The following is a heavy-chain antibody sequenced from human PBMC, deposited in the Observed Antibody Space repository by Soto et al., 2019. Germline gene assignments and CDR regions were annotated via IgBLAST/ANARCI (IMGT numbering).Heavy chain of an antibody. D-gene: IGHD3-10*01. CDR1: GGSFSGYY. Sequence: QVQLQQWGAGLLKPSETLSLTCAVYGGSFSGYYWSWIRQPPGKGLEWIGEINHSGSTNYNPSLKSRVTISVDTSKNQFSLKLSSVTAAVTAVYFCARGVPYYSGSGSSAWFDPWGQGTLVTVSS. CDR2: INHSGST. V-gene: IGHV4-34*01. CDR3: ARGVPYYSGSGSSAWFDP. J-gene: IGHJ5*02.